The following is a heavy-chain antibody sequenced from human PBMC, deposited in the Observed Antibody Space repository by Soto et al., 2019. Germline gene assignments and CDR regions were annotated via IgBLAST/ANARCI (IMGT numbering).Heavy chain of an antibody. CDR1: GGSISSGGYS. CDR3: ARVHFNNDERFLGLPANQDYYYGMDV. V-gene: IGHV4-30-2*01. D-gene: IGHD3-3*01. CDR2: IYHSGST. Sequence: SETLSLTCAVSGGSISSGGYSWNWILQPPGKGLEWIGYIYHSGSTSYNPSLKSRVSISVDKSKNQFSLKLSSVTAADTAVYYCARVHFNNDERFLGLPANQDYYYGMDVWGQGTTVTVSS. J-gene: IGHJ6*02.